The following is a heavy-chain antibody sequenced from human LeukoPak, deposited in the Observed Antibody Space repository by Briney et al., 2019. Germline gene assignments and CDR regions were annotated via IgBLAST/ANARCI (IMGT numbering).Heavy chain of an antibody. V-gene: IGHV3-23*01. CDR3: ATVGVGWVAFEY. D-gene: IGHD3-16*01. CDR1: GFMFSHSA. J-gene: IGHJ4*02. Sequence: PGGSLRLSCAASGFMFSHSAMTWVRQTPGKGLEWVSGISESGGATYYAGSAKGRFTISRGNSKNTLYLQMNSLRSDDTAVYYCATVGVGWVAFEYWGQGALVTVSS. CDR2: ISESGGAT.